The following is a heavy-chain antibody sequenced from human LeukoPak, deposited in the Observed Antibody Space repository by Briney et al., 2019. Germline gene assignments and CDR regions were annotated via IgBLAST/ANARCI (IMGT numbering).Heavy chain of an antibody. Sequence: ASVKVSCKASGHTFSGYNMHWVRQAPGRGLEWMGWINPNSGGTNYAQKFQGRITITRDTSTSTVNMELSGLRSDDTAVYYCARSAGIAVPGAAAYWGQGTLVTVSS. V-gene: IGHV1-2*02. CDR3: ARSAGIAVPGAAAY. CDR1: GHTFSGYN. J-gene: IGHJ4*02. CDR2: INPNSGGT. D-gene: IGHD6-19*01.